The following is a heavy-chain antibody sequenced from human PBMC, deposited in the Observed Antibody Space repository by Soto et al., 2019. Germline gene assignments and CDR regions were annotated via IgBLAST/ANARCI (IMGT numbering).Heavy chain of an antibody. D-gene: IGHD3-22*01. V-gene: IGHV1-69*01. J-gene: IGHJ4*02. CDR3: ARDRHYENHTFYYLKYYFDY. Sequence: QVQLVQSGTEVKKPGSSVKVSCKTSGGTFSSFPIAWVRQAPGQGLEWVGGIIPVLGAPSYAQTFQGRATIPPDESTSAAYLELSSLRSDDTAVYFCARDRHYENHTFYYLKYYFDYWGQGTLVTVSS. CDR2: IIPVLGAP. CDR1: GGTFSSFP.